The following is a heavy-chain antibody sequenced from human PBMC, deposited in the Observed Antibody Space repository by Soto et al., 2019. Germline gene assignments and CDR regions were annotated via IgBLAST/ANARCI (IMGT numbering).Heavy chain of an antibody. CDR3: ARGRGFCSSTSCYYWFDP. Sequence: SVKVSCKASGYTFTSYDINWVRQATGQGLEWMGWMNPNSGNTGYAQKFQGRVTMTRNTSISTAYMELSSLRSEDTAVYYCARGRGFCSSTSCYYWFDPWGQGTLVTVSS. V-gene: IGHV1-8*01. D-gene: IGHD2-2*01. CDR2: MNPNSGNT. J-gene: IGHJ5*02. CDR1: GYTFTSYD.